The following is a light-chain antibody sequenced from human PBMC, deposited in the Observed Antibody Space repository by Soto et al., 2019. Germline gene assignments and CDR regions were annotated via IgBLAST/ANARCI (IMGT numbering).Light chain of an antibody. CDR3: CSYEGSYSYV. CDR2: DVS. V-gene: IGLV2-11*01. J-gene: IGLJ1*01. CDR1: SSDVGGYNY. Sequence: QSALTQLRSVPGSPGQSVTISCTGTSSDVGGYNYVSWYQQHPGKAPKPMIYDVSKRPSGVPDRFSGSKSGNTASLTISGLQAEDEADYYCCSYEGSYSYVFGTGTEVTVL.